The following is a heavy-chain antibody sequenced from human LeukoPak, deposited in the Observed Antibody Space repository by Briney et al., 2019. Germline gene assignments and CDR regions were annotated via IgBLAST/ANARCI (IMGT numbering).Heavy chain of an antibody. V-gene: IGHV4-39*01. CDR2: IYYIGST. D-gene: IGHD1-1*01. Sequence: SETLSLTCTVSGGSISSSSYYWDWIRQPPGKGLERIGSIYYIGSTSFNPSLKSRVTISVDTSKNQFSLKLDSVTAADTAVYYCARRSRSSGFFDYWGQGTLVTVSS. CDR3: ARRSRSSGFFDY. CDR1: GGSISSSSYY. J-gene: IGHJ4*02.